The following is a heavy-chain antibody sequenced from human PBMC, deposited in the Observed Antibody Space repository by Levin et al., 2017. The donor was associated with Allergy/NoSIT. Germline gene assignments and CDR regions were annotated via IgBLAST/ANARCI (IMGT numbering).Heavy chain of an antibody. CDR3: AKALATVTTAY. Sequence: GESLKISCAASGFTFSSYAMSWVRQAPGKGLEWVSAISGSGGSTYYADSVKGRFTISRDNSKNTLYLQMNSLRAEDTAVYYCAKALATVTTAYWGQGTLVTVSS. CDR1: GFTFSSYA. D-gene: IGHD4-17*01. CDR2: ISGSGGST. V-gene: IGHV3-23*01. J-gene: IGHJ4*02.